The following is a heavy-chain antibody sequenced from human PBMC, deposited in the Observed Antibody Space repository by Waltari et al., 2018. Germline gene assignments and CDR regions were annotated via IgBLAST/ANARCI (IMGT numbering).Heavy chain of an antibody. V-gene: IGHV3-72*01. CDR1: GFPFNDYD. CDR2: SSNKDRSYTT. Sequence: EVQLVESGGGLVQPGGSLRLSCAASGFPFNDYDMDWVRQAPEKGREWVGRSSNKDRSYTTEYAASVKGRFTISRDDSENSLYLQLNSLKTEDTATYYCARDLDGDSNLDYWGQGTLVTVSS. CDR3: ARDLDGDSNLDY. D-gene: IGHD2-21*02. J-gene: IGHJ4*02.